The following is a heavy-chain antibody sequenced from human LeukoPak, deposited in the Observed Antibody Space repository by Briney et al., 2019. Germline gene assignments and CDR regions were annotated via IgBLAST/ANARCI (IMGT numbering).Heavy chain of an antibody. J-gene: IGHJ4*02. CDR3: ARDDSNYYDSSGFDY. CDR2: IYYSGST. D-gene: IGHD3-22*01. V-gene: IGHV4-59*01. CDR1: GGSISSYY. Sequence: SETLSLTCTVSGGSISSYYWSWIRQPPGKGLEWIGYIYYSGSTNYKPSLKSRVTISVDMSKNQFSLKLTSVTAADTAVYYCARDDSNYYDSSGFDYWGQGTLVTVSS.